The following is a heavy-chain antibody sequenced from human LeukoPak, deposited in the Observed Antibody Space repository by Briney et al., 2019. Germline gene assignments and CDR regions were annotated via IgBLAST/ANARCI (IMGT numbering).Heavy chain of an antibody. CDR2: ISSSSSYI. D-gene: IGHD5-24*01. Sequence: GGSLRLSCAASGFTFSSYSMNWVRQAPGKGLEWVSSISSSSSYIYYADSVKGRFTISRDNAKNSLYLQMNSLRAEDTAVYYCAWVKNVEMATGDAFDIWGQGTMVTVSS. CDR3: AWVKNVEMATGDAFDI. V-gene: IGHV3-21*04. J-gene: IGHJ3*02. CDR1: GFTFSSYS.